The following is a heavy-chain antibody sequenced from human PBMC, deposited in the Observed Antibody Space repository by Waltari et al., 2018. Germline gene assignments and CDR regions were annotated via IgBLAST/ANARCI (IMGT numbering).Heavy chain of an antibody. CDR1: GGSFSGYY. CDR3: ARRGQYSSSSSLDY. V-gene: IGHV4-34*01. D-gene: IGHD6-6*01. J-gene: IGHJ4*02. Sequence: QVQLQQWGAGLLKPSETLSLTCAVYGGSFSGYYWSWLRQPPGKGLEWIGEINHSGSTNYNPSLKSRVTISVDTSKNQFSLKLSSVTAADTAVYYCARRGQYSSSSSLDYWGQGTLVTVSS. CDR2: INHSGST.